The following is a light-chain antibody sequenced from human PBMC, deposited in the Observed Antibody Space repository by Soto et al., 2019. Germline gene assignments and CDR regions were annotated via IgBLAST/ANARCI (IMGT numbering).Light chain of an antibody. J-gene: IGKJ1*01. V-gene: IGKV4-1*01. CDR1: QSVLFSSNNNNR. CDR2: WAS. CDR3: QQYYSIPWT. Sequence: DIVLTQSPDSLAVSLGERATINCKSSQSVLFSSNNNNRLAWYQQKPGQPPKLLIYWASTRESGVPDRFSGTRSGTDFTLTISSLQAEDVAVYYCQQYYSIPWTFGQGTKVEIK.